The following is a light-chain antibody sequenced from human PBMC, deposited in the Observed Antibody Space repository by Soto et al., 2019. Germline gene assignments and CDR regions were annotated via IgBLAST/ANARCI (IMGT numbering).Light chain of an antibody. CDR2: GAS. CDR1: QGISYH. V-gene: IGKV1-27*01. CDR3: QKYNCAPRT. Sequence: DVEMEQTASCLRGCVRYRGTITWRASQGISYHVAWYQQKPGKVPKLLIYGASTLQSGVPSRFSGSGSGTDFTLTISSLQPEDFATYYCQKYNCAPRTFGQGTNVEIK. J-gene: IGKJ1*01.